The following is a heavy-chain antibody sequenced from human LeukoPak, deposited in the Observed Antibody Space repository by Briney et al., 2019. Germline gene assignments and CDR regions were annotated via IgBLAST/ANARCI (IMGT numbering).Heavy chain of an antibody. CDR1: GFTFSSYW. Sequence: PGGSLRLSCAASGFTFSSYWMTWVRQPPGKGLEWVANIKHEGSEQYYMDSVKGRFTISRDNAKKSLYLQMSSLRAEDTAVYYCARFRYSRSSSFCDYWGQGTLVTVPS. D-gene: IGHD6-6*01. CDR3: ARFRYSRSSSFCDY. V-gene: IGHV3-7*01. CDR2: IKHEGSEQ. J-gene: IGHJ4*02.